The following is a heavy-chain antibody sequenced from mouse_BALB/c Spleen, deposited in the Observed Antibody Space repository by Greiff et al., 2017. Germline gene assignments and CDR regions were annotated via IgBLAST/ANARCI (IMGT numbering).Heavy chain of an antibody. Sequence: EVQRVESGGGLVKPGGSLKLSCAASGFTFSDYYMYWVRQTPEKRLEWVATISDGGSYTYYPDSVKGRFTISRDNAKNNLYLQMSSLKSEDTAMYYCARDGGVYAMDYWGQGTSVTVSS. J-gene: IGHJ4*01. CDR2: ISDGGSYT. V-gene: IGHV5-4*02. CDR3: ARDGGVYAMDY. CDR1: GFTFSDYY.